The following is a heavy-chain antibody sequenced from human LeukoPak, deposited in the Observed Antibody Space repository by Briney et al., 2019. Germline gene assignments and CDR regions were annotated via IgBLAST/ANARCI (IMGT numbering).Heavy chain of an antibody. CDR1: GGSISISTYY. D-gene: IGHD4/OR15-4a*01. Sequence: MPSETLSLTCTVPGGSISISTYYWGWIRQPPGKGLEWIGSIYYSGNTYYNPSLKSRVTISVDTSKNQFSLKLSSVTAADTAVYYCARHGSDYRAYFDYWGQGTLVTVSS. J-gene: IGHJ4*02. CDR2: IYYSGNT. CDR3: ARHGSDYRAYFDY. V-gene: IGHV4-39*01.